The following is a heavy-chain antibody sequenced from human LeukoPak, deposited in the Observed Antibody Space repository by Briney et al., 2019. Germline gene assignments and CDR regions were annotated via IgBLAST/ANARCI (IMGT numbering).Heavy chain of an antibody. V-gene: IGHV3-30*02. J-gene: IGHJ4*02. Sequence: PGGSLRLSCAASGFTFSSYGMHWGRQAPGKGLEWVAFIRYDGSNKYYADSVKGRFTISRDNSKNTLYLQMNSLRAEDTAVYCCAKDRPPYYDILTGYYLDYWGQGTLVTVSS. CDR2: IRYDGSNK. CDR3: AKDRPPYYDILTGYYLDY. D-gene: IGHD3-9*01. CDR1: GFTFSSYG.